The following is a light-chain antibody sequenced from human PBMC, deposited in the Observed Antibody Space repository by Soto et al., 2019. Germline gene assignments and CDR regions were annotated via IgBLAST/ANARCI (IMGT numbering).Light chain of an antibody. J-gene: IGKJ1*01. CDR1: QSVGSSH. CDR3: QQYGSSPWT. CDR2: GAS. Sequence: EIVLTQSPGTLSLSPGERATLSCRASQSVGSSHLAWYQQKPGQAPRLLTYGASSRATGIPDRFSGSGSGTDFTLTISRLEPEDFAVYYCQQYGSSPWTFGQGTKVDIK. V-gene: IGKV3-20*01.